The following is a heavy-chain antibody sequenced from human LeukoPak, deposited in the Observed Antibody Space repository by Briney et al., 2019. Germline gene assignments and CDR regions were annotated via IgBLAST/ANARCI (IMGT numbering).Heavy chain of an antibody. D-gene: IGHD3-22*01. V-gene: IGHV4-59*12. CDR2: IYYSGST. CDR3: ARDYPDYYDSSVPIDAFDI. CDR1: GGSISSYY. J-gene: IGHJ3*02. Sequence: SETLSLTCTVSGGSISSYYWSWIRRPPGKGLEWIGYIYYSGSTNYNPSLKSRVTISVDTSKNQFSLKLSSVTAADTAVYYCARDYPDYYDSSVPIDAFDIWGQGTMVTVSS.